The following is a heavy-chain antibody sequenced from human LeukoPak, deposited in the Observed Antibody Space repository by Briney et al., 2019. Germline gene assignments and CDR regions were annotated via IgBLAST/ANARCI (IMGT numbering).Heavy chain of an antibody. CDR3: AGGGYDVSSGYYH. CDR2: ISCNGSNT. V-gene: IGHV3-64*01. D-gene: IGHD3-9*01. J-gene: IGHJ5*02. CDR1: GFTFSIYA. Sequence: GGSLSLFRAASGFTFSIYAMHWVRHAPGRGLEYVSAISCNGSNTYHAHSVTGRFTISRDKSKHTLYLQMGGLRAEGLAVYCCAGGGYDVSSGYYHWGQGTLVTVSS.